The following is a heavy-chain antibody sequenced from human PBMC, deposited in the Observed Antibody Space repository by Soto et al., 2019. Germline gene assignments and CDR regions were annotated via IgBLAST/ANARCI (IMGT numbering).Heavy chain of an antibody. CDR1: GFSFSSYS. CDR3: ARGYTGYCSGGTCYWFDP. CDR2: ISSSASHI. Sequence: EVQLVESGGGLVKPGGSLRLSCAASGFSFSSYSMNWVRQAPGKGLVGVSSISSSASHINYADSVKGRFTISRDNAKKSLYLQMNSLRAEDTAVYYCARGYTGYCSGGTCYWFDPWGQGTLVTVSS. V-gene: IGHV3-21*01. D-gene: IGHD2-15*01. J-gene: IGHJ5*02.